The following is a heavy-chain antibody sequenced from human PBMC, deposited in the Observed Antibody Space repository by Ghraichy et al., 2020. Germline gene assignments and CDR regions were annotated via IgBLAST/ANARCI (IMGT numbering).Heavy chain of an antibody. CDR3: ARGPYPPYMDV. CDR2: ISYDGSNK. Sequence: SLNISCAASGFTFSSYAMHWVRQAPGKGLEWVAVISYDGSNKYYADSVKGRFTISRDNSKKTLYLQMNSLRAEDTAVYYCARGPYPPYMDVWGQGTTVTVSS. V-gene: IGHV3-30-3*01. J-gene: IGHJ6*02. CDR1: GFTFSSYA.